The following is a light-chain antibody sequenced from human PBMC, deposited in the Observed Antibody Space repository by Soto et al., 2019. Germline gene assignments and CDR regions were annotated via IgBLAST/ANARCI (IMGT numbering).Light chain of an antibody. CDR2: RDN. CDR3: SAWDDNIYGPV. Sequence: QSVLTLPPSASGTPGQRVAISCSGGSSDIGSNPVNWYLHLPGAAPKLLIYRDNQRPSGVPDRFSGSKSGTSASLTISGLQSADEADYFCSAWDDNIYGPVFGGGTKLTVL. CDR1: SSDIGSNP. V-gene: IGLV1-44*01. J-gene: IGLJ2*01.